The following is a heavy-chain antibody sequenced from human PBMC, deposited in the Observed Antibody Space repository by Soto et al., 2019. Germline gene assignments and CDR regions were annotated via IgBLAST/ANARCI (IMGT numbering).Heavy chain of an antibody. D-gene: IGHD1-1*01. CDR1: GFTFSSYA. CDR3: AKWKAHPAFDY. J-gene: IGHJ4*01. Sequence: EVQLLESGGGLGQPGGSLRLSCAASGFTFSSYAMSWVRQAPGKGLEWVSAISGSCGSTYYADSVKGRFTISRYNSKNTLYLHMNSLRAEDTAVYYCAKWKAHPAFDYWGPGTLVTVSS. CDR2: ISGSCGST. V-gene: IGHV3-23*01.